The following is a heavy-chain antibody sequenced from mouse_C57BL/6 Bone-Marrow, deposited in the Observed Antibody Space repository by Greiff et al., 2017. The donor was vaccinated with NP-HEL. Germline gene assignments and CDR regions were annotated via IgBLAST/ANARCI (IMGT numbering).Heavy chain of an antibody. Sequence: EVQGVESGGDLVKPGGSLKLSCAASGFTFSSYGLSWVRQTPDKRLEWVATISSGGSYTYYPDSVKGRFPISRDNAKNTLYLQMSSLKSEDTAMYYCARPSFAYWGQGTLVTVSA. J-gene: IGHJ3*01. CDR3: ARPSFAY. V-gene: IGHV5-6*01. CDR2: ISSGGSYT. CDR1: GFTFSSYG.